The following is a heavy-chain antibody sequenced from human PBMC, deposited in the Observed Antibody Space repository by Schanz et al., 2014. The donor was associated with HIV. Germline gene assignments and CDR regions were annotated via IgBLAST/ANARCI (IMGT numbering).Heavy chain of an antibody. CDR3: ARTSGWSNRAWWYFDL. CDR1: GYSFTNFD. V-gene: IGHV1-18*01. CDR2: ISAHNGDT. J-gene: IGHJ2*01. Sequence: VQLVQSRGEVKKPGASVKVSCKASGYSFTNFDVSWVRQAPGQGLEWMGWISAHNGDTNYAQKFQGRITLTTDSPTNTAYLELRSLTSDDTAVYYCARTSGWSNRAWWYFDLWGRGTLVTVSS. D-gene: IGHD6-19*01.